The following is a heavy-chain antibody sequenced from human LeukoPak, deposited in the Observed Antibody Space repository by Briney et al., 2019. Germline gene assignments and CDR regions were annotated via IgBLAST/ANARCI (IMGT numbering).Heavy chain of an antibody. CDR3: ARVDYYDSSRFDY. J-gene: IGHJ4*02. V-gene: IGHV4-31*11. D-gene: IGHD3-22*01. CDR1: GGSFSGYY. CDR2: IYYSGST. Sequence: SETLSLTCAVYGGSFSGYYWSWIRQHPGKGLEWIGYIYYSGSTYYNPSLKSRVTISVDTSKNQFSLKLSSVTAADTAVYYCARVDYYDSSRFDYWGQGTLVTVSS.